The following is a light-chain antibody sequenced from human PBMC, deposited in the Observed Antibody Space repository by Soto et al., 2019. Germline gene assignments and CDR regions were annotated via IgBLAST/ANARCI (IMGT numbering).Light chain of an antibody. CDR3: QQYNNWPPIT. V-gene: IGKV3D-15*01. Sequence: EIVLTQSPGTLSLSPGERATLSCRASQSVSSRLAWYQQKPVQAPRLLISGASSRATGIPDRFSASGSATEFTLTISSLQSEDFAVYYCQQYNNWPPITFGQGTRLEIK. CDR1: QSVSSR. CDR2: GAS. J-gene: IGKJ5*01.